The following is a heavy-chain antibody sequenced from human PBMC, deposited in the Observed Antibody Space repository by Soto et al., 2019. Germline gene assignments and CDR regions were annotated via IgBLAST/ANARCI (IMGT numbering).Heavy chain of an antibody. J-gene: IGHJ3*02. D-gene: IGHD2-15*01. CDR2: IIPILGIA. V-gene: IGHV1-69*08. Sequence: QVQLVQSGAEVKKPGSSVKVSCKASGGTFSSYTISWVRQAPGQGLEWMGRIIPILGIANYAQKFQGRVTMTRDTSISTAYMELSRLRSDDTAVYYCAREFRDGVVVVAATNAFDIWGQGTMVTVSS. CDR3: AREFRDGVVVVAATNAFDI. CDR1: GGTFSSYT.